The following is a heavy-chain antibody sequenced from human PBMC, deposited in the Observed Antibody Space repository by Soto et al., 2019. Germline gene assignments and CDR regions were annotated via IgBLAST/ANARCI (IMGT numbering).Heavy chain of an antibody. V-gene: IGHV3-13*01. D-gene: IGHD2-15*01. CDR3: ARAEGGNPYYYYGMDV. CDR2: IGTAGDT. CDR1: RFTFSSYD. Sequence: GGSLRLSCAASRFTFSSYDMHWVRQATGKGLEWVSAIGTAGDTYYPGSVKGRFTISRENAKNSLYLQMNSLRAEDTAVYYCARAEGGNPYYYYGMDVWGQGTTVTVSS. J-gene: IGHJ6*02.